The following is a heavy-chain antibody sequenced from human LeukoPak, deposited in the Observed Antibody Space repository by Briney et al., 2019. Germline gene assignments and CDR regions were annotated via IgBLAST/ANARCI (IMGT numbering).Heavy chain of an antibody. CDR1: GFTLSSYS. CDR3: ARDKQWLGTPGIDY. J-gene: IGHJ4*02. D-gene: IGHD6-19*01. V-gene: IGHV3-7*01. Sequence: GGSLRLSCAASGFTLSSYSMNWVRQAPGKGLEWVANIKQDGSEKYYVDSVKGRFTISRDNAKNSLYLQMNSLRAEDTAVYYCARDKQWLGTPGIDYWGQGTLVTVSS. CDR2: IKQDGSEK.